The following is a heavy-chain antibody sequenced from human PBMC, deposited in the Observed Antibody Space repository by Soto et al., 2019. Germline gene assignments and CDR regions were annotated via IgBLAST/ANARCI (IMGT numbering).Heavy chain of an antibody. CDR1: GFTVSTYG. J-gene: IGHJ4*02. D-gene: IGHD2-8*02. Sequence: QVQLVESGGGVVQPGRSLRLSCAVSGFTVSTYGMHWVRQAPGKGLEWVAVISRDGGTKYYAECVKGLFTISRDNSSKILFPEMNCVISDDMGVNYCTGGVASRYWAQGNLVTVSA. CDR3: TGGVASRY. V-gene: IGHV3-30*03. CDR2: ISRDGGTK.